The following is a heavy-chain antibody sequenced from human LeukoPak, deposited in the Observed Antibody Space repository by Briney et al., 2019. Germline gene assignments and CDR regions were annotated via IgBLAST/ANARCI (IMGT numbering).Heavy chain of an antibody. CDR2: IRYDGSNK. D-gene: IGHD5-18*01. Sequence: GGSLRLSCAASGFTFSSYAMHWVRQAPGKGLEWVAFIRYDGSNKYYADSVKGRFTISRDNSKNTLYLQMNSLRAEDTAVYYCAKDHRGYSYGYDYWGQGTLVTVSS. CDR1: GFTFSSYA. V-gene: IGHV3-30*02. J-gene: IGHJ4*02. CDR3: AKDHRGYSYGYDY.